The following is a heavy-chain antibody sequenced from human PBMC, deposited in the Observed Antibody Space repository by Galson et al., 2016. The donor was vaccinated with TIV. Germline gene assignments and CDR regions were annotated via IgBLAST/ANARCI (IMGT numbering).Heavy chain of an antibody. V-gene: IGHV1-2*02. CDR2: IDPNSGAK. CDR1: GYPFTDSW. CDR3: ARGGFIRGLDF. Sequence: SVKVSCKASGYPFTDSWMHWVRQAPGEGLEWMGWIDPNSGAKLYAQKFQGRVTMTRDTSTSTTYVELSRLTSDDTADYYCARGGFIRGLDFWGQGTLVTVSS. J-gene: IGHJ4*02. D-gene: IGHD6-19*01.